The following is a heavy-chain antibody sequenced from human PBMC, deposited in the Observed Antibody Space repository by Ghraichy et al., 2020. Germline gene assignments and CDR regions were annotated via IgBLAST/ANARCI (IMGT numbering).Heavy chain of an antibody. CDR1: GFTFGNYW. J-gene: IGHJ6*02. Sequence: GGSLRLSCEASGFTFGNYWMSWVRQAPQAPGKGLEWVANIKQDGSAKFYVDSVKGRFTISRDNAKSSLYLHMTSLRAEDTAVYFCARRTAVAGASGWGYNMDVWGQGTTVIVSS. D-gene: IGHD6-19*01. CDR2: IKQDGSAK. CDR3: ARRTAVAGASGWGYNMDV. V-gene: IGHV3-7*03.